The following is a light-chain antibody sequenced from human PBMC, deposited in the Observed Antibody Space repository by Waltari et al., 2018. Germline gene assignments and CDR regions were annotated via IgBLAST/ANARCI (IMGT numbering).Light chain of an antibody. J-gene: IGKJ4*01. CDR2: AAS. V-gene: IGKV1-39*01. Sequence: DIQMTQSPSSLSPSVGHRVTITSRASQSISSYLIWYQQKPGKAPKLLIYAASSLQSGVPSRFSGSGSGTDFTLTISSLQPEDFATYYCQQSYSTPLTFGGGTKVEIK. CDR3: QQSYSTPLT. CDR1: QSISSY.